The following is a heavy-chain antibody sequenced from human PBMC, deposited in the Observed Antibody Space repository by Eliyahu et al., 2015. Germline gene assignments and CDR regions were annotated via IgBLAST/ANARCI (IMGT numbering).Heavy chain of an antibody. CDR2: IYSGXST. CDR1: GFTVSTNF. J-gene: IGHJ4*02. CDR3: ARIKSGIDY. D-gene: IGHD3-10*01. V-gene: IGHV3-53*01. Sequence: EVQLVESGGGLXQPGGSXXLSCAASGFTVSTNFMXWVRXAPGKGLEWVSVIYSGXSTYYADSVKGRFTISRDSSKNTLYLQMNSLRAEDTAVYYCARIKSGIDYWGQGTLVTVSS.